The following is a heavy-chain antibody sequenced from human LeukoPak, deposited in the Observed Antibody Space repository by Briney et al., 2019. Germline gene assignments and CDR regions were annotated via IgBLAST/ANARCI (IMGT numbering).Heavy chain of an antibody. CDR1: GFNFSSHS. CDR2: ISGRGSTI. CDR3: ARDLDY. J-gene: IGHJ4*02. Sequence: GGSLRLSCAASGFNFSSHSMNWVRRAPGKGLEWVSYISGRGSTIYYADSVKGRFTISRDNARNSLILQMNSLRAEDTAVYYCARDLDYWGQGTLVTVSS. V-gene: IGHV3-48*01.